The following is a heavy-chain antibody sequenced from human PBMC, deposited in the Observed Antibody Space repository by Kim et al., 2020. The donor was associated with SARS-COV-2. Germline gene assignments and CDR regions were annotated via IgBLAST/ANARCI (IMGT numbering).Heavy chain of an antibody. CDR1: GDSVSSNTAA. CDR3: ARETDNSGMDV. J-gene: IGHJ6*02. CDR2: TYYRSKWYN. V-gene: IGHV6-1*01. Sequence: SQTLSLTCAISGDSVSSNTAAWNWIRQSPLRGLEWLGRTYYRSKWYNDYAGSLKSRIAINPDTSKNQLSLQLSSMTPEETAVYYCARETDNSGMDVWGQGTTVSVS.